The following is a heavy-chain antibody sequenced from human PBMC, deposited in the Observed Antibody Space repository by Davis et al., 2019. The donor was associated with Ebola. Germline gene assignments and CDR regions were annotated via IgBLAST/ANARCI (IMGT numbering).Heavy chain of an antibody. CDR1: GGSISSYY. CDR3: ARVSGIDYVVDY. J-gene: IGHJ4*02. V-gene: IGHV4-59*01. CDR2: IDYSGST. D-gene: IGHD4-17*01. Sequence: MPSETLSLTCTVSGGSISSYYWSWIRQPPGKGLEWIGYIDYSGSTNYNPSLKSRVTISVDTSKTQFSLKLSSVTAADTAVYYCARVSGIDYVVDYWGQGTLVTVSS.